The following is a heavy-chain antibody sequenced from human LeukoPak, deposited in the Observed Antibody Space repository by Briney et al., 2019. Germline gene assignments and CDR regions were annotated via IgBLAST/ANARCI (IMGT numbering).Heavy chain of an antibody. Sequence: SETLSLTCTVSGGSLSSSSYYWGWLRQPPGTGLEWIGSIYYSGSTYYNPSLKSRVTISVDTSKNQFSLKLSSVTAADTAVYYCASYTHEGYFDYWGQGTLVTVSS. V-gene: IGHV4-39*01. D-gene: IGHD3-16*01. CDR1: GGSLSSSSYY. J-gene: IGHJ4*02. CDR3: ASYTHEGYFDY. CDR2: IYYSGST.